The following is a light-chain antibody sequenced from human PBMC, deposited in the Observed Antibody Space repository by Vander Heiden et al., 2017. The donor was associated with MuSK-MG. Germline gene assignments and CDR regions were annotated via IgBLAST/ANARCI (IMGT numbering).Light chain of an antibody. CDR3: MQAQQTPWT. J-gene: IGKJ1*01. V-gene: IGKV2-28*01. CDR1: QSLLRSSGNNE. CDR2: LGS. Sequence: DIVMTQSPASPPVAPVEPSSSSCGSSQSLLRSSGNNELDWYLQKRGQSPRLLIYLGSNRATGIPDRFSGSGSGTDFTLKISRVQAEDVGVYYCMQAQQTPWTFGEGTKVEIK.